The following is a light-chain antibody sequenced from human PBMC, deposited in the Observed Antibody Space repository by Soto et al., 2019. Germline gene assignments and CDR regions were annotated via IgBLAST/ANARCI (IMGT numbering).Light chain of an antibody. CDR2: GAS. CDR3: QQYSRLWS. J-gene: IGKJ1*01. V-gene: IGKV1-5*03. Sequence: DIPMTQSPSSLSASVGDRVTITCRASESISTWLAWYQQKPGKAPKLLIYGASSLESGVPPRFSGDGSETDFTLTISSLQRDDFGTYYCQQYSRLWSFGQGTKVEIE. CDR1: ESISTW.